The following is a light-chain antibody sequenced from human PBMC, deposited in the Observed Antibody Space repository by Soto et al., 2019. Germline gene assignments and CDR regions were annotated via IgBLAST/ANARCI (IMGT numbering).Light chain of an antibody. CDR3: SSYGGSDNFDV. J-gene: IGLJ1*01. V-gene: IGLV2-8*01. CDR1: SSDVGGYNY. Sequence: QSVLTQPPSASGSPGQSVTIPCTGTSSDVGGYNYVSWYQQHPGKAPKLMIYEVSKRPSGVPDRFSGSKSGNTASLTVSGLQAEGEADYYCSSYGGSDNFDVFGTGTKVTVL. CDR2: EVS.